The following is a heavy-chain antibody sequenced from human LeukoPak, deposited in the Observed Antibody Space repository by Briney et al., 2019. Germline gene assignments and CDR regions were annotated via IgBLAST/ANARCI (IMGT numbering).Heavy chain of an antibody. V-gene: IGHV3-30*02. J-gene: IGHJ4*02. D-gene: IGHD3-22*01. CDR3: AKAAYDSSGSWYYFDY. CDR2: IRYDGRNK. Sequence: GGSLRLSCAGSGFTFSASGMHWVRQAPGKGLEWVAFIRYDGRNKYYADSVKGRFTISRDNSKNTLYLQMNSLRPEDTAVYYCAKAAYDSSGSWYYFDYWGQGTLVTVSS. CDR1: GFTFSASG.